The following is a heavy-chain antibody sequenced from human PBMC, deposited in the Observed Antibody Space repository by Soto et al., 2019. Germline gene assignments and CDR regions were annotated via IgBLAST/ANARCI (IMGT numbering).Heavy chain of an antibody. Sequence: QVQLVQSGAEVKKPGASVKVSCKASGYTFTSYGISWVRQAPGQGLEWMGWISAYNGNTNYAQKIQGRVTMTTDTSTSTAYMELRSLRSDDTAVYYCARDGVDCSSTSCYAIGSTVTTAFDIWGQGTMVTVSS. D-gene: IGHD2-2*01. CDR3: ARDGVDCSSTSCYAIGSTVTTAFDI. CDR1: GYTFTSYG. J-gene: IGHJ3*02. V-gene: IGHV1-18*01. CDR2: ISAYNGNT.